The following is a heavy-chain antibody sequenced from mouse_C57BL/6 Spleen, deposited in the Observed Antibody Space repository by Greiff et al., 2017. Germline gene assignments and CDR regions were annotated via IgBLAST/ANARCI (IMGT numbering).Heavy chain of an antibody. CDR3: ARGVSTGSSKAWFAY. V-gene: IGHV1-81*01. Sequence: QVQLQQSGAELARPGASVKLSCKASGYTFTSYGISWVKQRTGQGLEWIGEIYPRSGNTYYNEKFKGKATLTADKSSSTAYMELRSLTSEDSAVYFCARGVSTGSSKAWFAYWGQGTLVTVSA. J-gene: IGHJ3*01. D-gene: IGHD1-1*01. CDR2: IYPRSGNT. CDR1: GYTFTSYG.